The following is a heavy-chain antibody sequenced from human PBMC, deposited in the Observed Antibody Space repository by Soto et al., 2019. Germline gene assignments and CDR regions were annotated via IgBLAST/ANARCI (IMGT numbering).Heavy chain of an antibody. J-gene: IGHJ3*02. CDR1: GYTFTSYY. CDR2: INPSGGST. CDR3: ARDRSPLLYSSDKDAFDI. D-gene: IGHD6-25*01. V-gene: IGHV1-46*01. Sequence: ASVKVSCKASGYTFTSYYMHCVRQAPGQGLEWMGIINPSGGSTSYAQKFQGRVTMTRDTSTSTVYMELSSLRSEDTAVYYCARDRSPLLYSSDKDAFDIWGQGTIAT.